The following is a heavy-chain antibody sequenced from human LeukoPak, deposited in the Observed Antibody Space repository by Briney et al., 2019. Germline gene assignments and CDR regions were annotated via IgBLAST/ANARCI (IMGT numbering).Heavy chain of an antibody. CDR3: ALGFHDVWEL. J-gene: IGHJ1*01. CDR2: INHSGNT. Sequence: SETLSLTCAVSSGSIASTTWWSWVRQPPGKGLEWIGEINHSGNTYYSPSLKSRVTISVDTSDNQFSLTLTSVTAADTAVYYCALGFHDVWELWGQGTLVTVSS. D-gene: IGHD1-26*01. V-gene: IGHV4-4*02. CDR1: SGSIASTTW.